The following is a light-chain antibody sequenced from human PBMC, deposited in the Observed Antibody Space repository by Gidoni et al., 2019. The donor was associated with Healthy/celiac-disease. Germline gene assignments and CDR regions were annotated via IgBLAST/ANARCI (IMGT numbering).Light chain of an antibody. CDR3: AAWDDSLSVWV. Sequence: HSVLTQPPSASGTPAQRVTISCSGSSSNIGSNYVYWYQQLPGTAPKLLIYRNNQRPSGVPDRFSGSKSGTSASLAISGLRSEDEADYYCAAWDDSLSVWVFGGGTKLTVL. CDR1: SSNIGSNY. V-gene: IGLV1-47*01. J-gene: IGLJ3*02. CDR2: RNN.